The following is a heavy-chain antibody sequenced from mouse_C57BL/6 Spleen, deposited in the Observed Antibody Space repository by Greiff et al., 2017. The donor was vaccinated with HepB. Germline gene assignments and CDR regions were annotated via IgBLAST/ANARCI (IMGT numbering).Heavy chain of an antibody. CDR2: IWWDDDK. CDR1: GFSLSTFGMG. Sequence: QVTLKESGPGILQPSQTLSLTCSFSGFSLSTFGMGVGWIRQPSGKGLEWLAHIWWDDDKYYNPALKSRLTISKDTSKNQVFLKIANVDTADTAPYYCAQIEMTTVVDWYFDVWGTGTTVTVSS. V-gene: IGHV8-8*01. D-gene: IGHD1-1*01. CDR3: AQIEMTTVVDWYFDV. J-gene: IGHJ1*03.